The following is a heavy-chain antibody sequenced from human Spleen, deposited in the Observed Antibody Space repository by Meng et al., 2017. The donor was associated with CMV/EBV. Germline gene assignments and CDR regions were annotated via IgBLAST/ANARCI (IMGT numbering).Heavy chain of an antibody. D-gene: IGHD1-26*01. J-gene: IGHJ4*02. CDR3: AGSIVGALY. Sequence: LSLTCAGYGGSFRGYYWGWIRQPPGKGMEWIGEINHSGSTNYNPSLKSRVTISVDTSKNQFSLKLSSVTAADTAVYYCAGSIVGALYWGQGTLVTVSS. V-gene: IGHV4-34*01. CDR1: GGSFRGYY. CDR2: INHSGST.